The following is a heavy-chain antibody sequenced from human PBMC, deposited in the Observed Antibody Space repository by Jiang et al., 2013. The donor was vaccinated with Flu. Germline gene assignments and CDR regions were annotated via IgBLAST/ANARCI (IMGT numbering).Heavy chain of an antibody. Sequence: TLSLTCTVSGGSISSYYWSWIRQPPGKGLEWIGYIYTSGSTNYNPSLKSRVTISVDTSKNQFSLKLSSVTAADTAVYYCASISLGEGYWGQGTLVTVSS. D-gene: IGHD3-3*01. V-gene: IGHV4-4*09. J-gene: IGHJ4*02. CDR2: IYTSGST. CDR3: ASISLGEGY. CDR1: GGSISSYY.